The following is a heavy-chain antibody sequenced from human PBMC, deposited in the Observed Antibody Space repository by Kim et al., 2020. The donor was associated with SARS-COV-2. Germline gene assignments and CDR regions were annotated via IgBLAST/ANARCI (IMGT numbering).Heavy chain of an antibody. D-gene: IGHD1-26*01. V-gene: IGHV3-23*03. CDR3: ATGGWERRLGY. CDR2: IYSGGSST. CDR1: GFTFSSYA. J-gene: IGHJ4*02. Sequence: GGSLRLSCAASGFTFSSYAMSWVRQAPGKGLEWVSVIYSGGSSTYYADSVKGRFTISRDNSKNTLYLQMNSLRAEDTAVYYCATGGWERRLGYWGQGTLVTVSS.